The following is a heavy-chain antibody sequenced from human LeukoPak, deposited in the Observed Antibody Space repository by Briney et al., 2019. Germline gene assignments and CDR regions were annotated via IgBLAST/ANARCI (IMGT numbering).Heavy chain of an antibody. CDR1: GFSFSSYT. D-gene: IGHD2-15*01. CDR2: ISSSSSYI. CDR3: ARDGRRRDYCDSGSCYRYFDL. V-gene: IGHV3-21*01. J-gene: IGHJ2*01. Sequence: GGSLRLSCAASGFSFSSYTMNWVRQAPGKGLEWVSSISSSSSYIYYADSLKGRFTISRDNAKNSLYLQMNSLRAEDTAVYYCARDGRRRDYCDSGSCYRYFDLWGRGTLVTVSS.